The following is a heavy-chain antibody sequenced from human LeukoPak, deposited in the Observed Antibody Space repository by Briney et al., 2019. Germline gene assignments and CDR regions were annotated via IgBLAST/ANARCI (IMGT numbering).Heavy chain of an antibody. CDR1: GGTFSSYA. CDR2: IIPILGIA. V-gene: IGHV1-69*04. J-gene: IGHJ6*02. CDR3: AREEVDIVATFLSVNGMDV. D-gene: IGHD5-12*01. Sequence: GASVKVSCKASGGTFSSYAISWVRQAPGQGLEWMGRIIPILGIANYAQKFQGRVTITADKSTSTAYMELSSLRSEDTAVYYCAREEVDIVATFLSVNGMDVWGQGTTVTVSS.